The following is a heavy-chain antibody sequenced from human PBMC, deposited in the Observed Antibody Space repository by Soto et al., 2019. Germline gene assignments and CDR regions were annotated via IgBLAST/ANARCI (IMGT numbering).Heavy chain of an antibody. CDR3: TRSMTTCSPRYGMDV. CDR1: GFTFSDHW. J-gene: IGHJ6*02. CDR2: VKQDGSDK. Sequence: EVQLVESGGDLVQPGGSLRLSCAASGFTFSDHWMSWVRQAPGKGLEWVANVKQDGSDKYYVDSVEGRFTISRDNAKNSLHLQMNSLRAEDTAVYYCTRSMTTCSPRYGMDVWGQGTMVTVS. D-gene: IGHD4-17*01. V-gene: IGHV3-7*04.